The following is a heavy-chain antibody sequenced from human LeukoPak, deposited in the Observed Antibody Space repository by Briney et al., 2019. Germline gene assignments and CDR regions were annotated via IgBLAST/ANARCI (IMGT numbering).Heavy chain of an antibody. CDR2: ISSSSSYI. J-gene: IGHJ6*03. V-gene: IGHV3-21*01. Sequence: GGSLRLSCAASGFTFSSYSMNWVRQAPGKGLEWVSSISSSSSYIYYADSVKGRFTISRDNVKNSLYLQMNSLRAEDTAVYYCASPAAAGDTLYYYYYMDVWGKGTTVTVSS. CDR1: GFTFSSYS. D-gene: IGHD6-13*01. CDR3: ASPAAAGDTLYYYYYMDV.